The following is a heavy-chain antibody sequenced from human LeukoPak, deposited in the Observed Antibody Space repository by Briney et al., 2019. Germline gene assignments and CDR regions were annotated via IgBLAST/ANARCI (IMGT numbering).Heavy chain of an antibody. CDR2: INPNSGGT. J-gene: IGHJ3*02. CDR3: ARDLSGGALGAFDI. V-gene: IGHV1-2*02. D-gene: IGHD2-15*01. Sequence: ASVKVSCKASGYIFTAYYIHWLRQAPGQGLEWMGLINPNSGGTSFALNFQGRVTLTRDTSISTVYMELSRLRSDDTAVYYCARDLSGGALGAFDIWGQGTMVTVSS. CDR1: GYIFTAYY.